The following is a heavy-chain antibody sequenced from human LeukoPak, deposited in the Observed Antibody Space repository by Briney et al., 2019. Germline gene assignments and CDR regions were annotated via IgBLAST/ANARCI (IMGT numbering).Heavy chain of an antibody. CDR1: GFHFRIYW. J-gene: IGHJ4*02. V-gene: IGHV3-74*01. CDR3: TRDAQTCHSSGCWKPSDF. CDR2: INSDGSG. D-gene: IGHD3-22*01. Sequence: GGSLRLSCAASGFHFRIYWMHWVRHAPGKGLVWVSRINSDGSGIYADSVKGRFTISRDNANNMLYLQMNSLRADDTAVYYCTRDAQTCHSSGCWKPSDFWGQGALVTVSS.